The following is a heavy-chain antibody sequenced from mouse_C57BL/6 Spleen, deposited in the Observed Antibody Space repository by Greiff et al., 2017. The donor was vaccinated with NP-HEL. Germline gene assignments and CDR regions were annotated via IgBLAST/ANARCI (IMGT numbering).Heavy chain of an antibody. CDR1: GYSITSGYY. D-gene: IGHD2-4*01. CDR3: ARGDYDDGGYYYAMDY. J-gene: IGHJ4*01. Sequence: VQLQQSGPGLVKPSQSLSLTCSVTGYSITSGYYWNWIRQFPGNKLEWMGYISYDGSNNYNPSLKNRISITRDTSKNQFFLKLNSVTTEDTATYYCARGDYDDGGYYYAMDYWGQGTSVTVSS. CDR2: ISYDGSN. V-gene: IGHV3-6*01.